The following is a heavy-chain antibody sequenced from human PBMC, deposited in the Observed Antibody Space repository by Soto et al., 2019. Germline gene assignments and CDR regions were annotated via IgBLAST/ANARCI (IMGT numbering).Heavy chain of an antibody. CDR2: ISGYNDNT. J-gene: IGHJ3*02. V-gene: IGHV1-18*01. D-gene: IGHD2-15*01. CDR1: GYTFTIYG. CDR3: ARDWFCSGGRCYDVFDI. Sequence: ASVKVSCKASGYTFTIYGISWVRQAPGQGLEWMGWISGYNDNTRYAQKFQGTVTLTADTPTSTAYLELRSLRSDDTAVYYCARDWFCSGGRCYDVFDIWGQGTTVTVSS.